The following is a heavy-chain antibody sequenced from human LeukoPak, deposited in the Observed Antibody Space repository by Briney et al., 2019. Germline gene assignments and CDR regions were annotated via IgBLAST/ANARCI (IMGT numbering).Heavy chain of an antibody. CDR2: IFYSGGT. V-gene: IGHV4-39*07. D-gene: IGHD2-15*01. J-gene: IGHJ5*02. CDR1: GGSINTPNYY. Sequence: SSETLSLTCTVSGGSINTPNYYWRWIRQTPGKGLEWIGNIFYSGGTYYSPSLTSRVTISLDTSRNQFSLKLNSVTAADTAVYYCAKGGGAFDRWGRGSLVTVSS. CDR3: AKGGGAFDR.